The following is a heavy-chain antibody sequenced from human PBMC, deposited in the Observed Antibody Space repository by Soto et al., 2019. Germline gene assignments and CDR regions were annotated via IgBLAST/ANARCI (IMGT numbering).Heavy chain of an antibody. CDR3: ASSMYYDFWSGDYTGPHYSYGMDV. CDR2: IKQDGNEK. V-gene: IGHV3-7*01. D-gene: IGHD3-3*01. J-gene: IGHJ6*02. Sequence: GGSLRLSCAASGFTVSSNYMSWVRQAPGKGLEWVANIKQDGNEKYYVDSVKGRFTISRDNAKNSLYLQMNSLRAEDTAVYYCASSMYYDFWSGDYTGPHYSYGMDVWGQGTTVNVSS. CDR1: GFTVSSNY.